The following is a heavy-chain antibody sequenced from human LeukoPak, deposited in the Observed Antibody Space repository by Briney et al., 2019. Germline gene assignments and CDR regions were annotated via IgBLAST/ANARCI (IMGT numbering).Heavy chain of an antibody. CDR1: GFTFSNYG. J-gene: IGHJ4*02. V-gene: IGHV3-23*01. CDR2: ISSAGINT. Sequence: GGSLRLSCAASGFTFSNYGMSWVRQAPGKGLEWVSAISSAGINTYYADSVKGRFTIPRDNSKDILYLQMKSLRVEDTAVYFCATSRGYIDNWGQGTLVTVSS. D-gene: IGHD3-16*01. CDR3: ATSRGYIDN.